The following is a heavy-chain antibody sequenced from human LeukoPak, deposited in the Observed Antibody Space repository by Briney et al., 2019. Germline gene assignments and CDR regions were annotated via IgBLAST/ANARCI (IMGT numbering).Heavy chain of an antibody. CDR1: GFTFSDHY. J-gene: IGHJ4*02. CDR3: AKGLEGLPASDPSRPHPLGN. Sequence: GGSLRLSCAASGFTFSDHYMDWVRQAPGKGLEWVGRTRNKANSYTTEYAASVKGRFTISRDDSKNSLYLQMNSLRTEDTALYYCAKGLEGLPASDPSRPHPLGNWGQGTLVTVSS. D-gene: IGHD2-2*01. V-gene: IGHV3-72*01. CDR2: TRNKANSYTT.